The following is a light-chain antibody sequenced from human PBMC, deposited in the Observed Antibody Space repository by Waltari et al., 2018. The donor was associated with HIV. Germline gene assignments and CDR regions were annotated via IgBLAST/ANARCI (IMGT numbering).Light chain of an antibody. CDR2: DAS. Sequence: EIVMTKSPATLSVYPGQRATLSCRASQRISSNLAWYQQRPGHAPRLHSYDASSTATGIPARFSGSGSETEFTLTSNSLQSEDFAVYYCQQYENWPPITFGQGTRLDIK. CDR1: QRISSN. V-gene: IGKV3-15*01. CDR3: QQYENWPPIT. J-gene: IGKJ5*01.